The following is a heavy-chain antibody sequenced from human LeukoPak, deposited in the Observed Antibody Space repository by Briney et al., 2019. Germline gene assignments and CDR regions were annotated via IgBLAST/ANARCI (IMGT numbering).Heavy chain of an antibody. Sequence: PSETLSLTCSVSGGSISSGLYYWSWIRQPPGKGLEWIVSMNYSGSTYYNPSLKSRVTISVDTSKNQYSLRLLSVTPADTSVYYCAKNDRGRPADYWGQGTLVTVSS. J-gene: IGHJ4*02. V-gene: IGHV4-39*01. CDR3: AKNDRGRPADY. D-gene: IGHD1-26*01. CDR1: GGSISSGLYY. CDR2: MNYSGST.